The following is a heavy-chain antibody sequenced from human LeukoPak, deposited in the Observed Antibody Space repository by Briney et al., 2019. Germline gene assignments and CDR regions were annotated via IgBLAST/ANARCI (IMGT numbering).Heavy chain of an antibody. CDR3: AKSPPYYSSGWYVTE. CDR1: GLTFTDYY. Sequence: GGSLRLSCAASGLTFTDYYMTWIRQAPGKGLEWVSYISTSGTNIYYADSVKGRFTISRDSSKNTLYLQMNSLRAEDTAVYYCAKSPPYYSSGWYVTEWGQGTLVTVSS. V-gene: IGHV3-11*04. CDR2: ISTSGTNI. J-gene: IGHJ4*02. D-gene: IGHD6-19*01.